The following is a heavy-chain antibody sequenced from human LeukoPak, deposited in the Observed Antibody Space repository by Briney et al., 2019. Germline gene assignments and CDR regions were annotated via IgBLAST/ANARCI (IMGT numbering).Heavy chain of an antibody. Sequence: AGGSLRLSCAASGFTFSSYAMSWVRQAPGKGLEWVSAIGGSGGSTYYADSVKGRFTISRDNSKNTLYLQMNSLRAEDTAVYYCAKAEYSSGWYVDWGQGTLVTVSS. J-gene: IGHJ4*02. D-gene: IGHD6-19*01. CDR1: GFTFSSYA. CDR3: AKAEYSSGWYVD. CDR2: IGGSGGST. V-gene: IGHV3-23*01.